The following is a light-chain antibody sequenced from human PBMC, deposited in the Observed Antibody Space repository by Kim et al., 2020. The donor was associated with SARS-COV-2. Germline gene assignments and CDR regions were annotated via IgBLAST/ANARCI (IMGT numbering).Light chain of an antibody. Sequence: GQKVTISCPGTSSNVGNNYVACYHQHPGAAPPLLICDDTRRPSAVLARLSASKTGASAALRTTARQQGDEGAYYCATWDSSLSAGVFGAGTQVTVL. J-gene: IGLJ3*02. CDR2: DDT. V-gene: IGLV1-51*01. CDR3: ATWDSSLSAGV. CDR1: SSNVGNNY.